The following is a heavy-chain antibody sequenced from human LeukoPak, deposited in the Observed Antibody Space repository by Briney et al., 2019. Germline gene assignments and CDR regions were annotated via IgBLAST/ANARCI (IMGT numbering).Heavy chain of an antibody. D-gene: IGHD6-25*01. J-gene: IGHJ3*02. CDR2: IYHSGGTT. CDR1: GGSIRSSNW. V-gene: IGHV4-4*02. CDR3: ARPTGRGGYPTDPFDI. Sequence: MSSETLSLTCAVSGGSIRSSNWWWLVRQPPGKGQEWIGEIYHSGGTTNYNPSLKSRVTISVDKSKNQFSLQLSSVTAADTALYYCARPTGRGGYPTDPFDIWGQGTMVTVSS.